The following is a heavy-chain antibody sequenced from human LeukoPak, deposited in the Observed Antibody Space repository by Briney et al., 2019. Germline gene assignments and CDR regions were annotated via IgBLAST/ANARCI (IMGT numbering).Heavy chain of an antibody. V-gene: IGHV5-10-1*01. CDR2: IAPSDSYT. D-gene: IGHD6-13*01. CDR3: ARHLRAYSSSWYFDY. J-gene: IGHJ4*02. CDR1: GYSFTSYW. Sequence: GESLRISCKGSGYSFTSYWISWVRQMPGKGLEWVGRIAPSDSYTNYSPSFQGHVTISADKSINTAYPQWSSLKASDTAMYYCARHLRAYSSSWYFDYWGQGTLVTVSS.